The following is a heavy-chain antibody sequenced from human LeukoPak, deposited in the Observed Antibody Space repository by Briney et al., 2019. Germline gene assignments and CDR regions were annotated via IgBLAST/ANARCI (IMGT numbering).Heavy chain of an antibody. CDR2: IIPILGIA. CDR3: ARVLGYSYGPENY. J-gene: IGHJ4*02. V-gene: IGHV1-69*04. Sequence: GASVTVSCKASGGTFISYAISWVRQAPGQGLEWMGRIIPILGIANYAQKFQGRVTITADKSTSTAYMELSSLRSEDTAVYYCARVLGYSYGPENYWGQGTLVTVSS. CDR1: GGTFISYA. D-gene: IGHD5-18*01.